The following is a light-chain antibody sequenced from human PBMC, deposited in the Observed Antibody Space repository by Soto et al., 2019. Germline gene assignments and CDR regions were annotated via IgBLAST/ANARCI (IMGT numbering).Light chain of an antibody. V-gene: IGKV3-20*01. CDR3: QQYDTSPYT. CDR1: QSVSGNL. CDR2: GAY. J-gene: IGKJ2*01. Sequence: EIVLTQSPGTLSLSPGERATLSCRASQSVSGNLLAWYQQKPGQAPRLLIYGAYHRSTGIPDRFSGSGSGTDFTLTIYRLEPEYFAVYYCQQYDTSPYTFGQGPKLDIK.